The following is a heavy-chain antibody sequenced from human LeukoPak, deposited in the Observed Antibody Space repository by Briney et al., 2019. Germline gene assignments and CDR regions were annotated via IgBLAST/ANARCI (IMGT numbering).Heavy chain of an antibody. J-gene: IGHJ4*02. D-gene: IGHD2-21*02. V-gene: IGHV1-69*06. Sequence: ASVKVSCKASGGTFSSYAISWVRQAPGQGLEWMGGIIPIFGTANYAQKFQGRVTITADKSTSTAYMELSSLRSEDTAVYYCAKGKGSYCDGDCSSRILDHWGQGTLVTVSS. CDR2: IIPIFGTA. CDR3: AKGKGSYCDGDCSSRILDH. CDR1: GGTFSSYA.